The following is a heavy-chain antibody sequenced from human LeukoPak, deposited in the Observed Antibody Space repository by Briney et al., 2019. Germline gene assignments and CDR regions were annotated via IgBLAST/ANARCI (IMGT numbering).Heavy chain of an antibody. CDR1: GFTFSSYA. D-gene: IGHD6-13*01. CDR2: ISGSGSKT. V-gene: IGHV3-23*01. CDR3: AKDLSITAGGLYYYYGMDV. Sequence: GGSLRVSCAASGFTFSSYAMSWVRQAPGKGLERVSAISGSGSKTYYADSVKGRFTISRDNSKNTLYLQMNSLRAEDTAVYYCAKDLSITAGGLYYYYGMDVWGQGTTVTVSS. J-gene: IGHJ6*02.